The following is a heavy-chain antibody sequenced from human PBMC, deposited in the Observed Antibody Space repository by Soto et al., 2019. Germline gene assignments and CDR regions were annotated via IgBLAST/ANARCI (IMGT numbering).Heavy chain of an antibody. V-gene: IGHV1-18*04. D-gene: IGHD6-19*01. CDR1: CFTFSSYG. CDR2: ISAYNGNT. Sequence: APVEGSFKASCFTFSSYGISCWGQAPGQGLEWMGWISAYNGNTNYAQKLQGRVTMTTDTSTSTAYMELRSLRSDDTAVYYCARVDVAGPNWFDPWGQGTLVTVSS. J-gene: IGHJ5*02. CDR3: ARVDVAGPNWFDP.